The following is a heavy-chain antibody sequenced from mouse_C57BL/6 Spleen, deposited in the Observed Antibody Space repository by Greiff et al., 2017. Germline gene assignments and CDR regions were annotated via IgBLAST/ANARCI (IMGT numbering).Heavy chain of an antibody. CDR1: GFTFSSYA. CDR3: TREGRKGY. V-gene: IGHV5-4*01. Sequence: EVQLVESGGGFVKPGGSLQLSCAASGFTFSSYAMSWVRQTPEPRLEWVATISAGGSYTSSPDTVKGRFTISSDNATNNLYLQMSHLKSEDTAMYYCTREGRKGYWGQGTTLTVSS. CDR2: ISAGGSYT. J-gene: IGHJ2*01.